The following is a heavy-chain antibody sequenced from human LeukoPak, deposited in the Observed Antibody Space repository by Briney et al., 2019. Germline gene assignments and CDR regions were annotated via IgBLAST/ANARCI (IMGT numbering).Heavy chain of an antibody. D-gene: IGHD3-10*01. CDR2: IKQDGSEK. J-gene: IGHJ4*02. CDR3: ARPHPNYYGSGSNLD. CDR1: GFTFSTYW. Sequence: GGSLRLTCAASGFTFSTYWMTWVRQAPGKGLEWVANIKQDGSEKYYVDSVKGRFTISRDNAKNSLYLQMNSLRAEDTAVYYCARPHPNYYGSGSNLDWGQGTLVTVSS. V-gene: IGHV3-7*01.